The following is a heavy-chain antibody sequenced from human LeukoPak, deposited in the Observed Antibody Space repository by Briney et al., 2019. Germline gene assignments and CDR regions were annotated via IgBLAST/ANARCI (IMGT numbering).Heavy chain of an antibody. CDR2: IIPIFGTA. CDR1: GGTFSSYA. J-gene: IGHJ6*02. Sequence: SVKVSCKASGGTFSSYAISWVRQAPRQGLEWMGGIIPIFGTANYAQKFQSRVTITADESTSTAYMELSSLRSEDTAVYYCAREGQVVPAAAYYYYGMDVWGQGTTVTVSS. D-gene: IGHD2-2*01. V-gene: IGHV1-69*13. CDR3: AREGQVVPAAAYYYYGMDV.